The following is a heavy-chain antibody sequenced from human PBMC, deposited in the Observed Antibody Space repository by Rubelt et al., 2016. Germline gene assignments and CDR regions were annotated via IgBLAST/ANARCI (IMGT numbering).Heavy chain of an antibody. V-gene: IGHV3-48*02. Sequence: EVQLVESGGGLVRPGGSLRLSCAASGFTFSSYSMNWVRQAPGKGLEWVSYSSSSSSTIYYADSVKGRFTISRDNAKKSLYLQMNSLRDEDTAVYYCARRDIIVPAAYYYYYGMDVWGQGTTVTVSS. J-gene: IGHJ6*02. CDR1: GFTFSSYS. CDR3: ARRDIIVPAAYYYYYGMDV. CDR2: SSSSSSTI. D-gene: IGHD2-2*01.